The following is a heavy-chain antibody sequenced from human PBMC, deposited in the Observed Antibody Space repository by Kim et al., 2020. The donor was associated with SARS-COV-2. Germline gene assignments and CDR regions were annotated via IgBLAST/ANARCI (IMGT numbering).Heavy chain of an antibody. CDR1: GGSISESSYY. CDR3: ARASYGDY. CDR2: VYYSGTT. Sequence: SETLSLTCTVSGGSISESSYYWGWIRQPPGKGLEWIGSVYYSGTTYYNPSLKSRVTISVDTSKNQFSLKLSSVTAADTAMYYCARASYGDYWGQGTLVT. V-gene: IGHV4-39*01. J-gene: IGHJ4*02. D-gene: IGHD2-8*01.